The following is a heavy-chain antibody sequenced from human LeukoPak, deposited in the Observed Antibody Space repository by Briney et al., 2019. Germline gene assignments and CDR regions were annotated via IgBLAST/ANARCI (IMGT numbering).Heavy chain of an antibody. J-gene: IGHJ6*03. CDR2: IYPRSGDI. CDR1: GYTFTGHF. CDR3: ARAAIAVAGDYNYHYLDV. D-gene: IGHD6-19*01. Sequence: ASVKVSCKASGYTFTGHFMHWVRQAPGQRLEWMGWIYPRSGDIHFSHIFEGRVTMTRDTAISTAYMELSRLRSDDTAVYYCARAAIAVAGDYNYHYLDVWGKGTTFTVSS. V-gene: IGHV1-2*07.